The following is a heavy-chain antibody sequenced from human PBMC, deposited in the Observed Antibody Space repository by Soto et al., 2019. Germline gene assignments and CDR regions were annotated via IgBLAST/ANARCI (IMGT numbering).Heavy chain of an antibody. CDR1: GGSISSGGYY. CDR3: ARVGLVVVAATPGCWFDP. V-gene: IGHV4-31*03. CDR2: IYYSGST. J-gene: IGHJ5*02. D-gene: IGHD2-15*01. Sequence: TLSLTCTVSGGSISSGGYYWSWIRPHPGKGLEWIGYIYYSGSTYYNPSLKSRVTISVDTSKNQFSLNLSSVTAADTAVYYCARVGLVVVAATPGCWFDPWGQGTLVTVSS.